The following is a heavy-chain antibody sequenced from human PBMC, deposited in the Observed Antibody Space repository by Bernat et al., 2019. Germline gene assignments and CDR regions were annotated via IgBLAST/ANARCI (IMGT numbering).Heavy chain of an antibody. V-gene: IGHV4-39*01. CDR1: GDSISSSSYY. Sequence: QLQLQESGPGLVKPSETLSLSCTVSGDSISSSSYYWGWIRQPPGKGPEWIGSIDYSGSTYYNPSLKSRVTIPVDTSKNQFSLKLNFVTAADTAVYYCGSHVVSVHVFDVWGQGTMVAVSS. CDR3: GSHVVSVHVFDV. D-gene: IGHD2-21*01. J-gene: IGHJ3*01. CDR2: IDYSGST.